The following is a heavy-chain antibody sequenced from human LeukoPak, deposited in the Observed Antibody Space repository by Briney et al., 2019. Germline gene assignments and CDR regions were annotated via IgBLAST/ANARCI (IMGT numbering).Heavy chain of an antibody. CDR2: IKGKAEGGTT. Sequence: PGGSLRLSCAASGFTFSNACMSWVRQALGKGLEWVGHIKGKAEGGTTDYAAPVQGRFTISRDDSKNTLYLQMNSLKTEDTAVYYCTTGTWIQLWLADYWGQGTLVTVSS. D-gene: IGHD5-18*01. V-gene: IGHV3-15*01. CDR3: TTGTWIQLWLADY. J-gene: IGHJ4*02. CDR1: GFTFSNAC.